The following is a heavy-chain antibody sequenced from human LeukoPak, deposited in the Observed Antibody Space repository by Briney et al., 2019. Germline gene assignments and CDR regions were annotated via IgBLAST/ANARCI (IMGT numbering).Heavy chain of an antibody. V-gene: IGHV3-48*01. CDR1: GFTFSSYS. CDR3: AREPPQTWIQLWLTTTHDAFDI. D-gene: IGHD5-18*01. J-gene: IGHJ3*02. CDR2: ISSSSSTI. Sequence: GGSLRLSCAASGFTFSSYSMNWVRQAPGKGLEWVSYISSSSSTIYYADSVKGRFTISRDNAKNSLYLQMNSLRAEDTAVYYCAREPPQTWIQLWLTTTHDAFDIWGQGTMVTVSS.